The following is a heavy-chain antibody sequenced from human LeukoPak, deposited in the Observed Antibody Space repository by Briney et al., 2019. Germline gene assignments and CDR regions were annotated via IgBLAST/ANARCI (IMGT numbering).Heavy chain of an antibody. CDR3: ARDLGYCSGGSCYDYYFDY. CDR2: ISSSGSNI. V-gene: IGHV3-48*03. D-gene: IGHD2-15*01. Sequence: GGSLRLSCAASGFTFSSYEMNWVRQAPGKGLEWVSYISSSGSNIYYADSVKGRFTISRDNAKNSLYLQMNSLRAEDTAVYYCARDLGYCSGGSCYDYYFDYWGQGTLVTVSS. CDR1: GFTFSSYE. J-gene: IGHJ4*02.